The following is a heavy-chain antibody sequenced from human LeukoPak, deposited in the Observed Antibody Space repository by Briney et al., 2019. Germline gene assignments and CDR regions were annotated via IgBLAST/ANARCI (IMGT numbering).Heavy chain of an antibody. CDR3: AKDSYYQGAYYGMDV. J-gene: IGHJ6*02. V-gene: IGHV3-23*01. CDR1: GFTFSDYY. D-gene: IGHD2-2*01. Sequence: GGSLRLSCAASGFTFSDYYMSWIRQAPGKGLEWVSAISGSGGSTYYADSVKGRFTISRDNSKNTLYLQMNSLRAEDTAVYYCAKDSYYQGAYYGMDVWGQGTTVTVSS. CDR2: ISGSGGST.